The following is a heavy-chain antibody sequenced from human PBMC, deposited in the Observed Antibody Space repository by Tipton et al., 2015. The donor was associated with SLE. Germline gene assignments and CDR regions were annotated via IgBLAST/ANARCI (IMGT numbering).Heavy chain of an antibody. CDR2: ISSNGGST. CDR1: GFTFSYYG. J-gene: IGHJ4*02. D-gene: IGHD6-13*01. Sequence: SLRLSCAASGFTFSYYGMHWVRQAPGKGLEYVSAISSNGGSTYYADSVKGRFTISRDNSKNTLYLQMSSLRAEDTAVYYCVKDMWGIAAAGPFDSWGQGTLVSVSS. CDR3: VKDMWGIAAAGPFDS. V-gene: IGHV3-64D*08.